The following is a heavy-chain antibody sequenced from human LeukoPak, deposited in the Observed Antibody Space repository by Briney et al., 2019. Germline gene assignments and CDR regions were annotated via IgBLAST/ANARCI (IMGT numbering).Heavy chain of an antibody. CDR3: ATGGALRGYWGH. J-gene: IGHJ4*02. V-gene: IGHV3-7*01. Sequence: GGSLRPSCVVSGFTFSESTMTWVRQALGEGLEWVGKMKEDGNEKYYVDSVKGRFTISRDNTRNSLYLQMNSLRADDTAMYYCATGGALRGYWGHWGRGTLVTVSS. CDR2: MKEDGNEK. D-gene: IGHD7-27*01. CDR1: GFTFSEST.